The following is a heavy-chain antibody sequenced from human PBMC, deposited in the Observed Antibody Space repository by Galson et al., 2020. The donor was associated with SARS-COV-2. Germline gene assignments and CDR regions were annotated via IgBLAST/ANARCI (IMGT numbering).Heavy chain of an antibody. D-gene: IGHD3-16*01. J-gene: IGHJ6*02. CDR3: ATAKILGYYYYGMDV. V-gene: IGHV1-24*01. CDR2: FDPEDGET. CDR1: GYTLTELS. Sequence: ASVKASCKVSGYTLTELSMHWVRQAPGKGLEWMGGFDPEDGETIYAQKFQGRVTMTEDTSTDTAYMELSSLRSEDTAVYYCATAKILGYYYYGMDVWGQGTTVTVSS.